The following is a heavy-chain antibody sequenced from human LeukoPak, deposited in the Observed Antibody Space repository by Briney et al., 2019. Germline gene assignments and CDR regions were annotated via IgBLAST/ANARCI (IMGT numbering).Heavy chain of an antibody. CDR1: GGSISSGSYY. Sequence: SQTLSLTCTVSGGSISSGSYYWSWIRQPAGKGLEWIGRIYTSGSTNYNPSLKSRVTISVDTSKNQFPLKLSSVTAADTAVYYCARSRYYYMDVWGKGTTVTVSS. CDR3: ARSRYYYMDV. CDR2: IYTSGST. J-gene: IGHJ6*03. V-gene: IGHV4-61*02.